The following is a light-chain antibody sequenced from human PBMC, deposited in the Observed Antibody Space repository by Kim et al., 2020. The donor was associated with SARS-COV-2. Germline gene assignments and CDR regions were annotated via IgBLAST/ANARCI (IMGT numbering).Light chain of an antibody. V-gene: IGLV3-1*01. CDR1: TLGSKY. J-gene: IGLJ2*01. Sequence: SYELTQPPSVSVSPGQTASITCSGDTLGSKYTCWYQQKPGQSPVLVIYQDRKRPSGIPERFSGSNSGNTATLTISGTQAMDEADYYCQAWDSSTQVVFGG. CDR3: QAWDSSTQVV. CDR2: QDR.